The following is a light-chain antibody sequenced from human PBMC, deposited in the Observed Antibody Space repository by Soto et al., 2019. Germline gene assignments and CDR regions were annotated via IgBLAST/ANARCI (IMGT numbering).Light chain of an antibody. CDR2: AAS. CDR3: KQSSNTPYT. CDR1: QTISSY. Sequence: DIQMTQSPSSLSASVGDRVTITCRASQTISSYLNWYQQSPGKAPKLLIYAASSLQSGVPSRFRGGGSGQDFTPTISSLQPEVFELYNCKQSSNTPYTLGQGTRLEIK. V-gene: IGKV1-39*01. J-gene: IGKJ2*01.